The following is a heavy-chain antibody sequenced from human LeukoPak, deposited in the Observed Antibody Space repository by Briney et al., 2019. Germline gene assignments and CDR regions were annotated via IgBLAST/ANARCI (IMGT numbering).Heavy chain of an antibody. J-gene: IGHJ6*02. CDR1: GFTFSAYA. CDR2: MALSGGPT. D-gene: IGHD3-3*01. CDR3: AKDIRGAAYYDFWSGYYCCYGMDV. V-gene: IGHV3-23*01. Sequence: GGSLRLSCAASGFTFSAYAMAWVRRPPGRGLEWVSTMALSGGPTHYADAVEGRFTISRDNAKNSLYLQMNSLRAEDTALYYCAKDIRGAAYYDFWSGYYCCYGMDVWGQGTTVTVSS.